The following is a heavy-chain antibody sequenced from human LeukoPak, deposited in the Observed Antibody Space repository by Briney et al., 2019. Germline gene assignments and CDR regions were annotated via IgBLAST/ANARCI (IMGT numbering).Heavy chain of an antibody. CDR3: ARDRKYQLLGFDP. CDR1: GWCSSSRCYY. J-gene: IGHJ5*02. Sequence: SRALALACGGSGWCSSSRCYYWGGVPQPPEKGLEWIGSIYYSGSTYYNPSLKSRVTISVDTSKNQFSLKLSSVTAADTAVYYCARDRKYQLLGFDPWGQGTLVNVSS. CDR2: IYYSGST. V-gene: IGHV4-39*07. D-gene: IGHD2-2*01.